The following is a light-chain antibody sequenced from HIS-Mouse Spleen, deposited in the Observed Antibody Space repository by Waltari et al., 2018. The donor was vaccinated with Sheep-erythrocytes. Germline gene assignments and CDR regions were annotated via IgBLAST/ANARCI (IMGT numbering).Light chain of an antibody. Sequence: QSALTQPRSVSGSPGQSVTISCTGTSSDVGGYNYVSWYQQHPGKAPKPMIYDVSTRPSGVPDRFSGSKSGNTASLTISGLQAEDEADYYCCSYAGSYTVVFGGGTKLTVL. CDR3: CSYAGSYTVV. CDR2: DVS. J-gene: IGLJ2*01. CDR1: SSDVGGYNY. V-gene: IGLV2-11*01.